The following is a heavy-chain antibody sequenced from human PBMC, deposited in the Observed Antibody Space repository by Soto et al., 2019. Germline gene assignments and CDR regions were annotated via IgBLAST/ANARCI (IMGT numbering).Heavy chain of an antibody. CDR2: IIPMLGIA. D-gene: IGHD2-21*01. Sequence: QVQLVQSGAEVKKPGSSVKVSCKDSGGTFSTYSMFWVRQAPGQGLEWMGRIIPMLGIANYAQKFQGRVKITADKSTSTAYMELSSLRSEDTALYYCTIGSWSGEVFDIWGQGTMVTVSS. J-gene: IGHJ3*02. CDR3: TIGSWSGEVFDI. CDR1: GGTFSTYS. V-gene: IGHV1-69*02.